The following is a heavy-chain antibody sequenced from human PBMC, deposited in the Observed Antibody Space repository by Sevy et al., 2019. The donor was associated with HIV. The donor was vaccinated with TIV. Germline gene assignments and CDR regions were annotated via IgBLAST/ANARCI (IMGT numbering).Heavy chain of an antibody. CDR1: GFTFSKYW. Sequence: GGSLRLSCAASGFTFSKYWMGWVRQAPGKGLEWVANIKQDAGQKYYVDSVKGRFTISRDNAKNSLYLQMNSLRAEDTALYFGAGDDGNNDFHYWGQGTLVTVSS. D-gene: IGHD1-1*01. CDR3: AGDDGNNDFHY. J-gene: IGHJ4*02. V-gene: IGHV3-7*01. CDR2: IKQDAGQK.